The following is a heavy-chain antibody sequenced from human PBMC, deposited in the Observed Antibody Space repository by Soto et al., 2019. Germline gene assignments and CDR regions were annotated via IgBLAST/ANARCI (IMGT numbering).Heavy chain of an antibody. CDR2: INHSGST. CDR1: GGSFSGYY. D-gene: IGHD3-22*01. J-gene: IGHJ6*02. Sequence: SETLSLTCAVYGGSFSGYYWTWIRQPRGTGLEWIGEINHSGSTNYNPSLKSRVTISVDTSKNQFSLKLTSVTAADTAVYYCAKISYYYDSSGYGPEIMDVWGQGTTVTVSS. CDR3: AKISYYYDSSGYGPEIMDV. V-gene: IGHV4-34*01.